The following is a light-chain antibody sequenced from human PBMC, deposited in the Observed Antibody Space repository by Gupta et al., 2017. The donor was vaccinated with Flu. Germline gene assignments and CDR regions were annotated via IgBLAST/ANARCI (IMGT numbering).Light chain of an antibody. CDR2: VNSDGSQ. V-gene: IGLV4-69*01. J-gene: IGLJ3*02. CDR3: QTWGTGE. Sequence: LTQSPSASASLGASVKPTCTLTSAHIEFAVAWHQQRPEMGPRFLMQVNSDGSQERGSGIPDRFSGSSSGTERSLVISNVQSEDEAVYYCQTWGTGEFGGGTHLTVL. CDR1: SAHIEFA.